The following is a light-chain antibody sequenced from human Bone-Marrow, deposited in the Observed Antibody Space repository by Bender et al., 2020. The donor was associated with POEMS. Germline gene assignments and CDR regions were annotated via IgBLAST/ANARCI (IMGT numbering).Light chain of an antibody. V-gene: IGLV2-14*02. J-gene: IGLJ2*01. CDR1: SSDVGSYNL. CDR3: ASYTTSSTLV. Sequence: QSALTQPASVSGSPGQSITISCIGTSSDVGSYNLVSWYQQHPGKVPKLIIYEGSKRPSGVSSRFSGSKSLNTASLTISGLRTEDEGDYYCASYTTSSTLVFGGGTRLTVL. CDR2: EGS.